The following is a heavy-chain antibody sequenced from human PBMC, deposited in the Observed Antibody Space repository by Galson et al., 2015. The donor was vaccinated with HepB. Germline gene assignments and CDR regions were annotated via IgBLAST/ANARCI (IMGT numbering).Heavy chain of an antibody. V-gene: IGHV2-70*11. J-gene: IGHJ6*02. CDR3: ARAIYDYVWGSYRYKGGMDV. D-gene: IGHD3-16*02. Sequence: PALVKPTQTLTLTCTFSGFSLSTSGMCVSWIRQPPGKALEWLARIDWDDDKYYSTSLKTRLTISKDTSKNQVVLTMTNMDPVDTATYYCARAIYDYVWGSYRYKGGMDVWGQGTTVTVSS. CDR1: GFSLSTSGMC. CDR2: IDWDDDK.